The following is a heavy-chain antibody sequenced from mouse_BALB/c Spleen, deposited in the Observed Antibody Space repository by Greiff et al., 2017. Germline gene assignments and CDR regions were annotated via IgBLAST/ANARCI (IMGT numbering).Heavy chain of an antibody. CDR1: GYTFTDYA. D-gene: IGHD1-2*01. Sequence: QVQLQQSGAELVRPGVSVKISCKGSGYTFTDYAMHWVKQSHAKSLEWIGVISTYYGDASYNQKFKGKATMTVDKSSSTAYMELARLTSEDSAIYYCARGGGTAHYFDYWGQGTTLTVSS. CDR2: ISTYYGDA. V-gene: IGHV1S137*01. J-gene: IGHJ2*01. CDR3: ARGGGTAHYFDY.